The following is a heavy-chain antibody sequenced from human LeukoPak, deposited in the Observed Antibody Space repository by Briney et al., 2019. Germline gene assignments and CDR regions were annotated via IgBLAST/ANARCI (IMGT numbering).Heavy chain of an antibody. CDR1: GYSISSGYY. CDR2: IYHSGCT. V-gene: IGHV4-38-2*02. Sequence: SETLSLTCTVSGYSISSGYYWGWIRQPPGKGLEWIGSIYHSGCTYYNPSLKSRVTISVDTSKNQFSLKLSSVTAADTAVYYCARDGGYSYGPHDYWGQGTLVTVSS. D-gene: IGHD5-18*01. CDR3: ARDGGYSYGPHDY. J-gene: IGHJ4*02.